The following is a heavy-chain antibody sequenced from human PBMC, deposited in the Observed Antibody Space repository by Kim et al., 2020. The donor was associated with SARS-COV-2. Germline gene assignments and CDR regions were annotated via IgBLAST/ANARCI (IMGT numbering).Heavy chain of an antibody. CDR3: ARLRVAWVPPGSIAAAGNYFDY. Sequence: GESLKISCKGSGYSFTSYWIGWVRQMPGKGLEWMGIIYPGDSDTRYSPSFQGQVTISADKSISTAYLQWSSLKASDTAMYYCARLRVAWVPPGSIAAAGNYFDYWGQGTLVTVSS. J-gene: IGHJ4*02. CDR2: IYPGDSDT. V-gene: IGHV5-51*01. D-gene: IGHD6-13*01. CDR1: GYSFTSYW.